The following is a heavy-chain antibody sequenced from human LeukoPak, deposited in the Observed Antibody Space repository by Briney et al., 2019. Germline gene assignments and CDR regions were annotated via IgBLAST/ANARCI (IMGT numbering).Heavy chain of an antibody. CDR1: GYTFTSYD. CDR3: AGIPVFGVVLHQVPV. J-gene: IGHJ6*04. D-gene: IGHD3-3*01. CDR2: FIPILGTA. V-gene: IGHV1-69*10. Sequence: SVKASCKASGYTFTSYDINWVRQAPGQGLEWMGVFIPILGTANSTQNFQDRVTITADISTNTAYLELTSLRSEDTAVYFCAGIPVFGVVLHQVPVWGKGTTVTVSS.